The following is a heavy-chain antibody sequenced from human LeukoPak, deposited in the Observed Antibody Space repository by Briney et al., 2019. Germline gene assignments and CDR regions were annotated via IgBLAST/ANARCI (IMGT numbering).Heavy chain of an antibody. Sequence: PSESLSLTCTVSAGSISIYYRSWIRQPPWKGLEWIAYIYYSGSTNYNPSLKSRVTISVDTSKNQFSLKLSSVTAADTAVYYCARAGYSSSWYGDAFDIWGQGTMVTVSS. V-gene: IGHV4-59*01. D-gene: IGHD6-13*01. J-gene: IGHJ3*02. CDR2: IYYSGST. CDR3: ARAGYSSSWYGDAFDI. CDR1: AGSISIYY.